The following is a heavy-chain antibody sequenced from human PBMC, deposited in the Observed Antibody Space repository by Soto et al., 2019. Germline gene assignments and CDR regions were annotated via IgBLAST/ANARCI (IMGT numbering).Heavy chain of an antibody. CDR3: ARHLTYCSAGSCYSDFPYYGMDV. Sequence: SETVSLTCTVSGGSISSSSYYWGWIRQPPGKGLEWIGSIFYSGSTYYNPSLKSRVTISVDTSKNQFSLKLSSVTAADTAVYYCARHLTYCSAGSCYSDFPYYGMDVWGQGTTVT. D-gene: IGHD2-15*01. CDR1: GGSISSSSYY. CDR2: IFYSGST. V-gene: IGHV4-39*01. J-gene: IGHJ6*02.